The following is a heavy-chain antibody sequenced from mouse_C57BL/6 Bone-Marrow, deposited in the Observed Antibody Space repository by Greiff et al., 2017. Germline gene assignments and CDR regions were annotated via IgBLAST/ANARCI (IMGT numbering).Heavy chain of an antibody. Sequence: EVMLVESGGGLVKPGGSLKLSCAASGFTFSSYAMSWVRQTPEKRLEWVATISDGGSYTYYPDNVKGRFTISTAPAKNNLDLQMSHLKSEDTAMYYCARGGNYYGSSYCYAMDYWGQGTSVTVSS. CDR1: GFTFSSYA. CDR3: ARGGNYYGSSYCYAMDY. D-gene: IGHD1-1*01. CDR2: ISDGGSYT. V-gene: IGHV5-4*03. J-gene: IGHJ4*01.